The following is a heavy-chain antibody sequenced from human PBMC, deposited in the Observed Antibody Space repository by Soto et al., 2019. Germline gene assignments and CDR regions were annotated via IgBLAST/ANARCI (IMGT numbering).Heavy chain of an antibody. CDR2: IYYSGST. J-gene: IGHJ6*03. CDR1: GGSISSSSYY. V-gene: IGHV4-39*01. CDR3: ARHLGSRRYGSGSYYKGYYMDV. D-gene: IGHD3-10*01. Sequence: SETLSLTCTVSGGSISSSSYYWGWIRQPPGKGLEWIGSIYYSGSTYYNPSLKSRVTISVDTSKNQFSLKLSSVTAADTAVYYCARHLGSRRYGSGSYYKGYYMDVWGKGTTVTVSS.